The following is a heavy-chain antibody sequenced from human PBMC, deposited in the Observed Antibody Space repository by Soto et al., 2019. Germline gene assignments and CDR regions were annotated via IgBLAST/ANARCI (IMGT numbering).Heavy chain of an antibody. V-gene: IGHV1-46*01. Sequence: ASVKVSCKASGYTFTSYYMHWVRQAPGQGLEWMGIINPSGGSTSYAQKFQGRVTMTRDTSTSTVYMELSSLRSEDTAVYYCASPSLDKYYYGSGDAFDIWGQGTMVTVSS. J-gene: IGHJ3*02. D-gene: IGHD3-10*01. CDR2: INPSGGST. CDR1: GYTFTSYY. CDR3: ASPSLDKYYYGSGDAFDI.